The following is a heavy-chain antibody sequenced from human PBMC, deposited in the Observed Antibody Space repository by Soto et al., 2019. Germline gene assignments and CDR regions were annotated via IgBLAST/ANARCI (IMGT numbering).Heavy chain of an antibody. CDR1: GFTFSAYY. J-gene: IGHJ6*02. CDR2: ITSSSDYT. CDR3: VREDYYGMDV. V-gene: IGHV3-11*05. Sequence: QEQLVESGGGLVRPGGSLRLSCAASGFTFSAYYMTWMRQAPGKGLEWVSYITSSSDYTNYAGSVKGRFTISRDNAKNSLYLQMNSLNVEDTAVYYCVREDYYGMDVWGQGTKVTVSS.